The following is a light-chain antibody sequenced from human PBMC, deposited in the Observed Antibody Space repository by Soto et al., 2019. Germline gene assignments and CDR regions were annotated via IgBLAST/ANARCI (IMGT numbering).Light chain of an antibody. CDR2: GAS. CDR1: QSVSSSY. Sequence: EIVLTQSPGTLSLSPGERATLSCRASQSVSSSYLAWYQQKPGQAPRLLIYGASSRDTGIPDRFSGSGSGTDFTLTISRLEPEDFAVYYCQQYGRSCMYTFGQGTKLEIK. CDR3: QQYGRSCMYT. J-gene: IGKJ2*01. V-gene: IGKV3-20*01.